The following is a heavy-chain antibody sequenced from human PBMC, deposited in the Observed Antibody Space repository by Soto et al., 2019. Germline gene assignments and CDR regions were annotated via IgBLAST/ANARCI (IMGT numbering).Heavy chain of an antibody. CDR1: GGTFSSYA. Sequence: QVQLVQSGAEVKKPGSSVKVSCKASGGTFSSYAISWVRQAPGQGLEWMGVIIPIFGTADYAQKFQGRVAMTADASTSTAYMELSSLRSEDTAVYYCASAWGPSYSSGMDVWGQGTTVTVSS. CDR2: IIPIFGTA. CDR3: ASAWGPSYSSGMDV. V-gene: IGHV1-69*12. D-gene: IGHD3-16*01. J-gene: IGHJ6*02.